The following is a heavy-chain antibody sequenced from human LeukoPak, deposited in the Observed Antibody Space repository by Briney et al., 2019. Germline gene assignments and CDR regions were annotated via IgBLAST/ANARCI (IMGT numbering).Heavy chain of an antibody. CDR3: ARDLEGVKGPSYYYYYMDV. V-gene: IGHV1-69*13. J-gene: IGHJ6*03. D-gene: IGHD1-26*01. CDR2: IIPIFGTA. Sequence: ASVKVSCKASGGTFSSYAISWVRQAPGQGLEWMGGIIPIFGTANYAQKFQGRVTITADESTSTAYMELSSLRSEDTAVYYCARDLEGVKGPSYYYYYMDVWGKGTTVTVSS. CDR1: GGTFSSYA.